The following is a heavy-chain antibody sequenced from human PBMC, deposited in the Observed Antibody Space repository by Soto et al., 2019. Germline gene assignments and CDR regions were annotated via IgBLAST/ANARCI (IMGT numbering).Heavy chain of an antibody. CDR3: ARDLSPRIAAAGNWFDP. CDR1: GGTFSSYT. Sequence: GASVKVSCKASGGTFSSYTISWVRQAPGQGLEWMGRIIPILGIANYAQKFQGRVTITADKSTSTAYMELSSLRSEDTAVYYCARDLSPRIAAAGNWFDPWGQGTLVTVSS. J-gene: IGHJ5*02. CDR2: IIPILGIA. D-gene: IGHD6-13*01. V-gene: IGHV1-69*04.